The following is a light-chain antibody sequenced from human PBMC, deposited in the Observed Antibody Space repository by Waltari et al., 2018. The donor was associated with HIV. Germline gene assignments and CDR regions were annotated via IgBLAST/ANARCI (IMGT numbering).Light chain of an antibody. CDR1: NIGNKS. CDR2: DDS. CDR3: QVWDSGSDHPGV. J-gene: IGLJ1*01. V-gene: IGLV3-21*02. Sequence: SYVLTQPPSVSVAPGPTARITCGGDNIGNKSAHRYQQKPGQDPVLVVLDDSDRPSGIPVRFSGSNSGNTATLTVSRVEAGDEADYYCQVWDSGSDHPGVFGTGTKVTVL.